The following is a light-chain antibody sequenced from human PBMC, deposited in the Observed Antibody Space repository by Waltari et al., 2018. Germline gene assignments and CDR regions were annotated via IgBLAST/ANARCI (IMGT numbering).Light chain of an antibody. CDR2: GAS. CDR3: QQYDLLPLT. J-gene: IGKJ4*01. V-gene: IGKV1-33*01. Sequence: DIQINQSPSSLSASVGERITITCQASHDITNYVNWYQQKPGKAPRLLIYGASNLETGVPSRFTGSGSGTDFTFTSTSLQPEDFATYYCQQYDLLPLTLGGGTKVEIK. CDR1: HDITNY.